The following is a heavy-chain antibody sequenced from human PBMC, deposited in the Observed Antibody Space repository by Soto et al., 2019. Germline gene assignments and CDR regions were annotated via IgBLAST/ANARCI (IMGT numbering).Heavy chain of an antibody. J-gene: IGHJ2*01. Sequence: GGSLRLSCAASQFTFGTYWMTWLRQSPGKGLEWVAKIEQDGSEKYYVDSVKGRFAISRDNAKNSLYLQMNSLRAEDTAVYFCARDQPEYTSSGWFPPRHYWFFDLWGRGTLV. V-gene: IGHV3-7*03. CDR1: QFTFGTYW. D-gene: IGHD6-19*01. CDR2: IEQDGSEK. CDR3: ARDQPEYTSSGWFPPRHYWFFDL.